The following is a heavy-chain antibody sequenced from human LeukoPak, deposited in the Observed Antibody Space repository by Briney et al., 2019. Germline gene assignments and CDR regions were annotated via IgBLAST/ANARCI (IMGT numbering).Heavy chain of an antibody. CDR1: GDSLTSGSYF. Sequence: SQTLSLTCTVSGDSLTSGSYFWTWIRQPAGKGLEWIGRIYTSGSTNYNPSLKSRVTISVDTSKNQFSLKLSSVTAADTAVYYCARAPSHYFDYWGQGTLVTVSS. CDR3: ARAPSHYFDY. V-gene: IGHV4-61*02. CDR2: IYTSGST. D-gene: IGHD6-6*01. J-gene: IGHJ4*02.